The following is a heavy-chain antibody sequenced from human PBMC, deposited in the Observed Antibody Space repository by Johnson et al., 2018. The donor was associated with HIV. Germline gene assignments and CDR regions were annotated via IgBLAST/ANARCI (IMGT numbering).Heavy chain of an antibody. J-gene: IGHJ3*02. Sequence: VQLVESGGGLVQPGGSLRLSCAASGFTFSSYDMHWVRQATGKGLEWVSRINSDGSSTSYADSVKGRLTNSRDNAKNTLYLQMNSLRAEDTAVYYCARNVLLWFGESADAFDIWGQGTMVTVSS. CDR2: INSDGSST. V-gene: IGHV3-74*02. D-gene: IGHD3-10*01. CDR1: GFTFSSYD. CDR3: ARNVLLWFGESADAFDI.